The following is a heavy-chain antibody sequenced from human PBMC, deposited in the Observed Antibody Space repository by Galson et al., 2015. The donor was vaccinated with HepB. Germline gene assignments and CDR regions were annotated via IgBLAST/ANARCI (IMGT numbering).Heavy chain of an antibody. D-gene: IGHD5-18*01. Sequence: SLRLSCAASGFTFSSYNMNWVRQAPGKGLEWVSYISSDTSRICYADSVRGRFTISRDNAKNSLYLQMSSLRDEDTAVYYCARDKYFSSGYSEGVWYFDYWGQGTLVTVSS. CDR2: ISSDTSRI. CDR3: ARDKYFSSGYSEGVWYFDY. J-gene: IGHJ4*02. V-gene: IGHV3-48*02. CDR1: GFTFSSYN.